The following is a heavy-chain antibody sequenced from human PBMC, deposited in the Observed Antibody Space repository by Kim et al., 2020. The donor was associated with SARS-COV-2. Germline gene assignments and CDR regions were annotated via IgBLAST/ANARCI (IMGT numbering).Heavy chain of an antibody. D-gene: IGHD5-18*01. CDR3: ARGYSYGLYYFDY. V-gene: IGHV4-59*12. Sequence: YNPSPRSRVTISVDTSKNQFSRKLSSVTAADTAVYYCARGYSYGLYYFDYWGQGTLVTVSS. J-gene: IGHJ4*02.